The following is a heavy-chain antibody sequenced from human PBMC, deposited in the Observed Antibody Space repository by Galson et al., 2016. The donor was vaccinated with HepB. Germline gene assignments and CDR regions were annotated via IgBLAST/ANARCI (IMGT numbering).Heavy chain of an antibody. CDR2: ITGRGTST. J-gene: IGHJ2*01. V-gene: IGHV3-23*01. CDR3: AKVRSGGWPHWYFDL. Sequence: SLRLSCAASGFTFSSYALGWVRQAPGKGLEWVSTITGRGTSTYYADSVKGRFTISRDNSRDTVYLQMNSLRAEDTALYYCAKVRSGGWPHWYFDLWGRGTLVTVSS. CDR1: GFTFSSYA. D-gene: IGHD3-10*01.